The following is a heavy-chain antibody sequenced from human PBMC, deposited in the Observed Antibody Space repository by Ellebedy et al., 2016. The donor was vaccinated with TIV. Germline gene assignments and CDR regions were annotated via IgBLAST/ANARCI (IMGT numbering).Heavy chain of an antibody. CDR2: IDGDGKTA. CDR1: GFTFSDYW. J-gene: IGHJ4*02. V-gene: IGHV3-74*01. CDR3: ARADIGRYDHFVY. D-gene: IGHD1-26*01. Sequence: PGGSLRLSCAASGFTFSDYWMHRVRQAPGKGLVWVSRIDGDGKTATFADSVKGRFTIPRDNVKNTVHLQMNSLTAEDTAVYYCARADIGRYDHFVYWGQGTLVSVSS.